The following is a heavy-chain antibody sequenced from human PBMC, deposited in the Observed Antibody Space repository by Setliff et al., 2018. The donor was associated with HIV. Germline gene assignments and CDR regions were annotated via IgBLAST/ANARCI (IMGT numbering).Heavy chain of an antibody. Sequence: PSETLSLTCTVSGGSIRNHYWSWVRQAPGKGLEWIGNVYFTGTPTRRLSEYNPYRENPTRGNTYYNPSLKSRVTISEDRSRNQFSLRLSSVTAADTAIYYCARVSTSSWYVTTQRTKEYFHHWGQGTLVTVSS. CDR3: ARVSTSSWYVTTQRTKEYFHH. D-gene: IGHD6-13*01. V-gene: IGHV4-59*11. J-gene: IGHJ1*01. CDR2: VYFTGTPTRRLSEYNPYRENPTRGNT. CDR1: GGSIRNHY.